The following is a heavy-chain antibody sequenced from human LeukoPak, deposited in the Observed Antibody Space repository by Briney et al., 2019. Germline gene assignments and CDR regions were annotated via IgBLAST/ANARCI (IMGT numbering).Heavy chain of an antibody. D-gene: IGHD2-2*01. J-gene: IGHJ4*02. Sequence: SVKVSCKASGGTFRSYAISWVRQAPGQGLEWMGGIIPIFGTANYAQKFQGRVTITADESTSTAYMELSSLRSEDTAVYYCARSYQLLLYYFDYWGQGTLVTVSS. CDR1: GGTFRSYA. V-gene: IGHV1-69*13. CDR3: ARSYQLLLYYFDY. CDR2: IIPIFGTA.